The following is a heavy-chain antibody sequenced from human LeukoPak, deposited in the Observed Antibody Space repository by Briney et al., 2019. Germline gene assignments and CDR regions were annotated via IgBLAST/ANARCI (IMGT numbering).Heavy chain of an antibody. Sequence: GGSLRLSCAPSGFTFSSHAMSWVRHAPWKGLEWVSAINGSGSSTYYADSVKGRVSLSRDNSKNTLYLQMNSVRVEDTALYYCARDFWDDFEYFDLWGRGTLVTVSS. J-gene: IGHJ2*01. CDR2: INGSGSST. V-gene: IGHV3-23*01. CDR1: GFTFSSHA. D-gene: IGHD3-3*01. CDR3: ARDFWDDFEYFDL.